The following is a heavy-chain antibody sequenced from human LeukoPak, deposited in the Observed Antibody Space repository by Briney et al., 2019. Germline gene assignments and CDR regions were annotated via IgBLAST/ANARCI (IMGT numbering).Heavy chain of an antibody. J-gene: IGHJ5*02. Sequence: GRSLRLSCAASGFTFSSSAMHWVRQSPGKGLEWVAHISYDGSHEFYADSVKGRFTISRDNSNNTLYLEMNSLRDEDTAVYYCARDSGGNWFDPWGQGTLVTVSS. V-gene: IGHV3-30*04. CDR3: ARDSGGNWFDP. CDR2: ISYDGSHE. CDR1: GFTFSSSA. D-gene: IGHD3-10*01.